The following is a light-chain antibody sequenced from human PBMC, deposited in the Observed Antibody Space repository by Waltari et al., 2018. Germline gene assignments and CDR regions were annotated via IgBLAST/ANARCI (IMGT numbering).Light chain of an antibody. J-gene: IGLJ3*02. V-gene: IGLV2-11*01. Sequence: QSALTQPRSVSGSPGQSVTISCTGTSSDVGGYNYVSWYQQHPGKAPKLVIYDVSKRPSGVPDRFSGSKSANTASLTISGLHAEDEADYYCCSYAGSYTLEVFGGGTKLTVL. CDR2: DVS. CDR1: SSDVGGYNY. CDR3: CSYAGSYTLEV.